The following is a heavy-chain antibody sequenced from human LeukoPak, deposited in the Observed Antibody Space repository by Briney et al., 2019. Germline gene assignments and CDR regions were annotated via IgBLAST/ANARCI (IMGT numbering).Heavy chain of an antibody. V-gene: IGHV3-74*01. J-gene: IGHJ4*02. Sequence: GGSLRLSCAASVFTFSSYWMHWVRQAPGKGLVWVSRINSDGSSTSYADSVKGRFTISRDNAKNTVYLQMNSLRAEDTAVHYCARSLGSSGYQDYWGQGTLVTVSS. CDR2: INSDGSST. CDR3: ARSLGSSGYQDY. CDR1: VFTFSSYW. D-gene: IGHD3-22*01.